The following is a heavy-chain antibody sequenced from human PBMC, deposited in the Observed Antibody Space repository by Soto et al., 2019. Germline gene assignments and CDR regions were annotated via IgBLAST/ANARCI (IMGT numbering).Heavy chain of an antibody. D-gene: IGHD3-22*01. J-gene: IGHJ4*02. V-gene: IGHV3-21*01. CDR3: ARDHAHYDDSSGYRCDY. CDR1: GFTFSRYS. CDR2: ISSSSSYI. Sequence: GGSLRLSCAASGFTFSRYSMNWVRQAPGKGLEWVSCISSSSSYIYYADSVKGRFTISRDNAKNSLYLQMNSLRAEDTAVYYCARDHAHYDDSSGYRCDYWGQETLGTVPS.